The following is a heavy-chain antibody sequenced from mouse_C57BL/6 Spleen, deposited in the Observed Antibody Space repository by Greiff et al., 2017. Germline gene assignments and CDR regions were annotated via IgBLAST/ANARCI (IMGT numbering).Heavy chain of an antibody. J-gene: IGHJ3*01. Sequence: EVQLQQSGPELVKPGASVKISCKASGYTFTDYYMNWVKQSHGKSLEWIGDINPNNGGTSYNQKFKGKATLTVDKSSSTAYMELRSLISEDSAVYYCARNFITTVASDWGQGTLVTVSA. CDR2: INPNNGGT. CDR3: ARNFITTVASD. CDR1: GYTFTDYY. D-gene: IGHD1-1*01. V-gene: IGHV1-26*01.